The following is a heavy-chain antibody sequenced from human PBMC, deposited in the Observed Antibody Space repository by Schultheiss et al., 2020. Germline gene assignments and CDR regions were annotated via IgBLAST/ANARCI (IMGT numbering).Heavy chain of an antibody. CDR1: GGSISSGGYY. CDR3: AREVAVARAKFDY. Sequence: SETLSLTCTVSGGSISSGGYYWSWIRQHPGKGLEWIGYIYYSGSTYYNPSLKSRVTISVDTSKNQFSLNLNSVTAADTAVYYCAREVAVARAKFDYWGQGILVTVSS. CDR2: IYYSGST. D-gene: IGHD6-13*01. V-gene: IGHV4-31*03. J-gene: IGHJ4*02.